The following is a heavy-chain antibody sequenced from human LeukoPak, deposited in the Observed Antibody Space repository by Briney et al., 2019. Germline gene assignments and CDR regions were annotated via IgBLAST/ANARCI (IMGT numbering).Heavy chain of an antibody. Sequence: SETLSLTCTVYGGSISSYYWSWMRQPPGKGLEWIRYIYYSQSTYYNPALKSRVTISVDTSKNQFSLKLNSVTAADSAVYYCARCGAQRNWFDPWGQGTLVTVYS. V-gene: IGHV4-59*08. CDR2: IYYSQST. D-gene: IGHD2-2*01. CDR1: GGSISSYY. J-gene: IGHJ5*02. CDR3: ARCGAQRNWFDP.